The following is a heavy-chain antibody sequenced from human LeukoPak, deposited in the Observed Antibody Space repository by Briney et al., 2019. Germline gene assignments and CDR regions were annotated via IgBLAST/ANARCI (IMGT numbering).Heavy chain of an antibody. Sequence: ASVKVSCKASGYTFTSYGISWMRQAPGQGLEWMGWISAYNGSTNYAQKLQGRVTMTTDTSTSTAYMELRSLRSDDTAVYYCAREISPLRMVRGVIINGLWFAPWGQGTLVTVSS. CDR1: GYTFTSYG. CDR3: AREISPLRMVRGVIINGLWFAP. D-gene: IGHD3-10*01. J-gene: IGHJ5*02. CDR2: ISAYNGST. V-gene: IGHV1-18*01.